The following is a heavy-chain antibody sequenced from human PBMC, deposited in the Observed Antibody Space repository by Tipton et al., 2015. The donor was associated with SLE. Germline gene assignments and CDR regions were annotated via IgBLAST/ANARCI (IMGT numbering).Heavy chain of an antibody. CDR1: GFTFSSYT. V-gene: IGHV3-21*01. J-gene: IGHJ4*02. Sequence: SLRLSCAASGFTFSSYTMNWVRQAPGKGLEWVSSISGNGNYIYYAESMRGRFTVSRDNAKNSLYLQLNSLRPEDTAVYYCARETGSGWYYFDYWGQGTLVTVSS. CDR2: ISGNGNYI. CDR3: ARETGSGWYYFDY. D-gene: IGHD6-19*01.